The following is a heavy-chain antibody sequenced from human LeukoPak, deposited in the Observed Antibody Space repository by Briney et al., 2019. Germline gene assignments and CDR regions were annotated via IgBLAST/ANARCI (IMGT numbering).Heavy chain of an antibody. J-gene: IGHJ1*01. CDR2: NIPVLDSV. Sequence: GASVKVSCKVSGGTFSSNAISWIRQAPGQGLEWMGRNIPVLDSVNYAQKFQGRVSIIADTSASTAYMELNSLTSEDTALYFCAREGGGGNFRHWGQGTLVTVSS. CDR3: AREGGGGNFRH. CDR1: GGTFSSNA. D-gene: IGHD3-16*01. V-gene: IGHV1-69*04.